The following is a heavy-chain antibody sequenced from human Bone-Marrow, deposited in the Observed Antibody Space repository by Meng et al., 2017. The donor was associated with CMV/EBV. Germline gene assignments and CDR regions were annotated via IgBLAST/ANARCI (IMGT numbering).Heavy chain of an antibody. CDR2: IGGSGDSI. J-gene: IGHJ4*02. D-gene: IGHD1-26*01. CDR3: VSRDSYYPD. CDR1: GFTFNTYV. Sequence: GESLKISCAASGFTFNTYVMSWVRQTPGKGLEWVSDIGGSGDSIFYAESVKGRFTISRDNPKNSLYLQMNYLRAEDTAVYYCVSRDSYYPDWGQGTRVTGSS. V-gene: IGHV3-23*01.